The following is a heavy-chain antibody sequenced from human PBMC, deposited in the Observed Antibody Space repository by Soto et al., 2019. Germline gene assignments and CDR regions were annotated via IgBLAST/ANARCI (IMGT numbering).Heavy chain of an antibody. D-gene: IGHD3-10*01. J-gene: IGHJ6*02. CDR2: IYHSGST. V-gene: IGHV4-30-2*01. CDR3: ARQMRVPPAGYYYGMDV. Sequence: SETLSLTCAVSGGSISSGGYSWSWIRQPPGKGLEWIGYIYHSGSTYYNPSLKSRVTISVDRSKNQFSLKLSSVTAADTAVYYCARQMRVPPAGYYYGMDVWGQGTTVTVSS. CDR1: GGSISSGGYS.